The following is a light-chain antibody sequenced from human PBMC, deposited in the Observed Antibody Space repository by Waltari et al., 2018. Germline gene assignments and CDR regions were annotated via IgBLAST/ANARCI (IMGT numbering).Light chain of an antibody. CDR1: QGISSY. CDR3: QQLYSYPLT. CDR2: AAS. V-gene: IGKV1-9*01. J-gene: IGKJ4*01. Sequence: DIQLTQSPSFLSASVRDRVTITCRASQGISSYVAWYQQKPGMAPKLLIYAASTLQSGVPSRFSGSGSGTGFTLTISSLQPEEFATYYCQQLYSYPLTFGGGTKVEIK.